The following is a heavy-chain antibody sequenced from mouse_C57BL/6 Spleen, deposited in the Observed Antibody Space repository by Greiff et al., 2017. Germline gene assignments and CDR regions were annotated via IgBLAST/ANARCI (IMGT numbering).Heavy chain of an antibody. CDR2: IYPRSGNT. CDR3: ARWDVYFDY. Sequence: VQRVESGAELARPGASVKLSCKASGYTFTSYGISWVKQRTGQGLEWIGEIYPRSGNTYYNEKFKGKATLSADKSSITAYMELRSLTSEDPAVYFCARWDVYFDYWGQGTTLTVSS. CDR1: GYTFTSYG. J-gene: IGHJ2*01. V-gene: IGHV1-81*01. D-gene: IGHD4-1*01.